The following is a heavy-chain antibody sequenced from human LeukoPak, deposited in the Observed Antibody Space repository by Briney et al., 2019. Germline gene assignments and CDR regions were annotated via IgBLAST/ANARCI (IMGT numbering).Heavy chain of an antibody. D-gene: IGHD5-18*01. CDR3: ARERGSGYSYAYYYYCMDV. CDR2: IYYSGST. CDR1: GGSISSSSYY. J-gene: IGHJ6*03. V-gene: IGHV4-39*07. Sequence: SETLSLTCTVSGGSISSSSYYWGWIRQPPGKGLEWIGSIYYSGSTYYNPSLKSRVTISVDTSKNQFSLKLSSVTAADTAVYYCARERGSGYSYAYYYYCMDVWGKGTSVTVSS.